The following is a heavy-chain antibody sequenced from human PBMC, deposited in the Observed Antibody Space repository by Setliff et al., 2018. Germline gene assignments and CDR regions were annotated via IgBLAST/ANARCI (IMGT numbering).Heavy chain of an antibody. D-gene: IGHD3-10*01. Sequence: SETLSLTCTVSGGSISTTNYFWGWIRQPPGGGLEWIGILYFTGATYYNPPLKSRVTISVDTPNNQFSLKLSSVTAADTAVLYCARGYAARVGFGNWFDPWGQGTLVTVSS. CDR1: GGSISTTNYF. CDR2: LYFTGAT. J-gene: IGHJ5*02. CDR3: ARGYAARVGFGNWFDP. V-gene: IGHV4-39*07.